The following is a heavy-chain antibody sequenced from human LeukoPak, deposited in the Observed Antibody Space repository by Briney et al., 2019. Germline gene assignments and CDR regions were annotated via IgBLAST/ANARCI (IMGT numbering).Heavy chain of an antibody. CDR2: INHSGST. J-gene: IGHJ5*02. CDR3: ARDRRVLRFLEWSMNWFDP. CDR1: GGSFSGYY. V-gene: IGHV4-34*01. Sequence: SETLSLTCAVYGGSFSGYYWSWIRQPPGKGLEWIGEINHSGSTNYNPSLKSRVTISVDTSKNQFSLKLSSVTAADTAVYYCARDRRVLRFLEWSMNWFDPWGQGTLVTVSS. D-gene: IGHD3-3*01.